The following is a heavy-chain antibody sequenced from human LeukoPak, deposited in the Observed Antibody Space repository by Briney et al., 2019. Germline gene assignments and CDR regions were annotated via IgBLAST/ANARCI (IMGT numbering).Heavy chain of an antibody. Sequence: GRSLRLSCAASGFTFSSYGMHWVRQAPGKGLEWVAVIWYDGSNKYYADSVKGRFTISRDNSKNTLYLQMNSLRAEDTAAYYCARGSDDGSGSPFDPWGQGTLVTVSS. CDR2: IWYDGSNK. V-gene: IGHV3-33*01. D-gene: IGHD3-10*01. CDR3: ARGSDDGSGSPFDP. CDR1: GFTFSSYG. J-gene: IGHJ5*02.